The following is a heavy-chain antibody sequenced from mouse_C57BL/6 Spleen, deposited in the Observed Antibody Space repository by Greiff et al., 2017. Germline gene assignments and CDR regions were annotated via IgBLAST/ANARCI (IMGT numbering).Heavy chain of an antibody. D-gene: IGHD1-1*01. V-gene: IGHV5-12*01. CDR3: ARGTTVVATDY. CDR1: GFTFSDYY. J-gene: IGHJ2*01. Sequence: VQLKESGGGLVQPGGSLTLSCAASGFTFSDYYMYWVRQTPEKRLEWVAYISNGGGSTYYPDTVKGRFTISRDNAKNTLYLQMSRLKSEDTAMYYCARGTTVVATDYWGQGTTLTVSS. CDR2: ISNGGGST.